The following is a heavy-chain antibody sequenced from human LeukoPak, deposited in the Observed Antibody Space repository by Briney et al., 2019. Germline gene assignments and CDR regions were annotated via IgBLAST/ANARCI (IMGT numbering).Heavy chain of an antibody. Sequence: PGGSLRLSCAASGFTFSNAWMSWVRQAPGKGLEWVSSISGSGDFTYYAESLKGRFTISRDNAKKSLYLQMDSLRAEDTAVYYCAGDIRSTTYQAYWGQGTLITVSS. J-gene: IGHJ4*02. CDR3: AGDIRSTTYQAY. V-gene: IGHV3-21*01. CDR1: GFTFSNAW. CDR2: ISGSGDFT. D-gene: IGHD2-2*01.